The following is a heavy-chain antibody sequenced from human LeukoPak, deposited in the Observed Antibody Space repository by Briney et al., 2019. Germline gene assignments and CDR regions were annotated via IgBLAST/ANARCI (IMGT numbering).Heavy chain of an antibody. CDR2: IYYSGST. Sequence: SETLSLTCTVSGGSISSSSSYWGWIRQPPGKGLEWIGSIYYSGSTYYNPSLKSRVTISVDTSKNQFSLKLSSVTAADTAVYYCARHTKTYYYDSSAYYEDYWGQGTLVTVSS. CDR1: GGSISSSSSY. D-gene: IGHD3-22*01. J-gene: IGHJ4*02. CDR3: ARHTKTYYYDSSAYYEDY. V-gene: IGHV4-39*01.